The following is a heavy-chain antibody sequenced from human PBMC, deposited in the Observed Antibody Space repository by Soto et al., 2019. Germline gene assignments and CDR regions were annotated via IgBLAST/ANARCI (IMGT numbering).Heavy chain of an antibody. CDR1: GGSFSGYY. CDR2: INHSGST. D-gene: IGHD3-10*01. CDR3: ARGRLYGSGSYDFDY. Sequence: SETLSLTCAVYGGSFSGYYWSWIRQPPGKGLEWIGEINHSGSTNYNPSLKSRVTISVDTSKNQFSLKLSSVTAADTAVYYCARGRLYGSGSYDFDYWGQGTLVTVAS. V-gene: IGHV4-34*01. J-gene: IGHJ4*02.